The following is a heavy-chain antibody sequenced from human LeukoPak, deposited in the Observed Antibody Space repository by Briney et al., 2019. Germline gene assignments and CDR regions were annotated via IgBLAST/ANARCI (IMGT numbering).Heavy chain of an antibody. V-gene: IGHV1-18*04. Sequence: GASVKVSCKASGYTFTGYYMHWVRQAPGQGLEWMGWISAYNGNTNYAQKLQGRVTMTTDTSTSTAYMELRSLRSDDTAVYYCARSAWELQSWGQGTLVTVSS. CDR1: GYTFTGYY. J-gene: IGHJ4*02. CDR3: ARSAWELQS. D-gene: IGHD1-26*01. CDR2: ISAYNGNT.